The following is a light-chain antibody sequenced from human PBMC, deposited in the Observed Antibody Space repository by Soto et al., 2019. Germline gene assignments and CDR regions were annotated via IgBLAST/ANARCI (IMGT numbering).Light chain of an antibody. Sequence: EIVLTQSPGTLSLSPGERATLSCRASQSVSSSYFAWYQQKPGQAPRPLIYGASSRATGIPDRFSGSGSGTDFTLTISRLEPEDFAVYYCQQYGSSPPNTFGQGTKLEIK. CDR2: GAS. V-gene: IGKV3-20*01. CDR3: QQYGSSPPNT. CDR1: QSVSSSY. J-gene: IGKJ2*01.